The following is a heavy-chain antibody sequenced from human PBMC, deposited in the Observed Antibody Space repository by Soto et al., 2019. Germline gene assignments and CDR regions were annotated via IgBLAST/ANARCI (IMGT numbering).Heavy chain of an antibody. D-gene: IGHD4-4*01. V-gene: IGHV3-30*03. J-gene: IGHJ6*02. Sequence: TGGSLRLSCAASGFGFSSYGMHWVRQAPGKGLEWVAVISYDGSNKYYADSVKGRFTISRDNSKNKLYLQMSSLRAEDTAVYYCATPAHDYNNYYYYYGMDAWGQGTTVTVSS. CDR1: GFGFSSYG. CDR2: ISYDGSNK. CDR3: ATPAHDYNNYYYYYGMDA.